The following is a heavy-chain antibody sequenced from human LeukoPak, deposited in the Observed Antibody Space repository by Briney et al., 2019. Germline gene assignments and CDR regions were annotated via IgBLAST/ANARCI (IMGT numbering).Heavy chain of an antibody. V-gene: IGHV3-30*02. Sequence: PGGSLRLSCAASGFTFSTYGIHWVRQTPGKGLEWVAFMRYDGSNEYYADSVKGRFTISRDNAKNSLYLQMNSLRAEDTAVYYCASYYDFWSGYYTYYFDYWGQGTLVTVSS. D-gene: IGHD3-3*01. CDR3: ASYYDFWSGYYTYYFDY. J-gene: IGHJ4*02. CDR2: MRYDGSNE. CDR1: GFTFSTYG.